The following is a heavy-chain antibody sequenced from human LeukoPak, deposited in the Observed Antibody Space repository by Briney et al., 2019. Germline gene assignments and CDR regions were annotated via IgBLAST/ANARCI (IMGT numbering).Heavy chain of an antibody. D-gene: IGHD5-24*01. CDR2: ISAYNGNT. J-gene: IGHJ4*02. V-gene: IGHV1-18*01. CDR3: ARDPGVEMATIFLLFDY. CDR1: GYTFTSYG. Sequence: ASVKVSCKASGYTFTSYGISRVRQAPGQGLEWMGWISAYNGNTNYAQKLQGRVTMTTDTSTSTAYMELRSLRSDDTAVYYCARDPGVEMATIFLLFDYWGQGTLVTVSS.